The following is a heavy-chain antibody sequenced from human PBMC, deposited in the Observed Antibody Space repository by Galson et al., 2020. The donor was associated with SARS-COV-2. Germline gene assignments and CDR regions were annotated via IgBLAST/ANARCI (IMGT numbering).Heavy chain of an antibody. V-gene: IGHV3-33*01. J-gene: IGHJ4*02. CDR2: IWYDGSNK. Sequence: GESLKLSCAASGFTFSSYGMHWVRQAPGKGLEWVAVIWYDGSNKYYADSLKGRFTISRHNSKNTLYLQMNSLRAEDTAVYYCARDSAKQWLALDYWGQGTVVSVSS. D-gene: IGHD6-19*01. CDR3: ARDSAKQWLALDY. CDR1: GFTFSSYG.